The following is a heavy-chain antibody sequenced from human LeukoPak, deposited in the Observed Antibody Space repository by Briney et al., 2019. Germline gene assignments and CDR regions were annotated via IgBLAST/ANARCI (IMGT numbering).Heavy chain of an antibody. Sequence: PSQTLSLTCAVSGGSISSGGYSWSWIRQPPGKGLEWIGYIYYSGSTYYNPSLKSRVTISVDTSKNQFSLKLSSVTAADTAVYYCAREEAYYDSSGYSDWFDPWGQGTLVTVSS. CDR1: GGSISSGGYS. D-gene: IGHD3-22*01. J-gene: IGHJ5*02. CDR2: IYYSGST. V-gene: IGHV4-30-4*07. CDR3: AREEAYYDSSGYSDWFDP.